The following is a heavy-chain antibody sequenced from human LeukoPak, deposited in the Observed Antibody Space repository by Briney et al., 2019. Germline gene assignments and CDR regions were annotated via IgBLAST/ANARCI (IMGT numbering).Heavy chain of an antibody. Sequence: GGSLRLSCAASGFTFSSYSMNWVRQAPGKGLEWVSSISSSSSYIYYAGSVKGRFTISRDNAKNSLYLQMNSLRAEDTAVYYCAKGGGYEAQYYYYYLDVWGKGTTVTISS. D-gene: IGHD5-12*01. CDR2: ISSSSSYI. CDR1: GFTFSSYS. V-gene: IGHV3-21*01. J-gene: IGHJ6*03. CDR3: AKGGGYEAQYYYYYLDV.